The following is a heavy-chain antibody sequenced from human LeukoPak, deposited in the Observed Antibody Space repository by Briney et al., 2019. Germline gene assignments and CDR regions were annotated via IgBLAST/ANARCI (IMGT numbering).Heavy chain of an antibody. CDR2: IRGKANSYAT. D-gene: IGHD1-26*01. V-gene: IGHV3-73*01. J-gene: IGHJ4*02. CDR1: GFTFSGSA. CDR3: TRQRRELPEFDY. Sequence: GGSLKLSCAASGFTFSGSAMHWVRQASGKGLEWVGRIRGKANSYATAYAASVKGRFTISRDDSKNTAYLQMNSLTTEDTAVYYCTRQRRELPEFDYWGQGTLVTVSS.